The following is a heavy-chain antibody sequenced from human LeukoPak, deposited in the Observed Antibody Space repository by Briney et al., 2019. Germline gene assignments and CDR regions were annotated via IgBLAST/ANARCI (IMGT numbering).Heavy chain of an antibody. CDR1: GFTFSSYA. CDR3: AKGRAVAGIFDY. D-gene: IGHD6-19*01. J-gene: IGHJ4*02. Sequence: GGSLRLSCAASGFTFSSYAMSWVRQAPGKGLEWVSAISGSGGSTSYADSVKRQFTISRDNSKNTLYLQMNSLRAEDTAVYYCAKGRAVAGIFDYWGQGTLVTVSS. V-gene: IGHV3-23*01. CDR2: ISGSGGST.